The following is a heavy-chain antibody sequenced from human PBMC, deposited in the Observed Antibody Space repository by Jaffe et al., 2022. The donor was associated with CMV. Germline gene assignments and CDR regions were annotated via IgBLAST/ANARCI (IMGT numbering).Heavy chain of an antibody. CDR1: GFTFTDYW. V-gene: IGHV5-51*01. J-gene: IGHJ4*02. Sequence: EVQLVQSGAEVKKPGESLKISCTGSGFTFTDYWIGWVRQMPGKGLEWMGIIWPADSETRYSPSFQGQVTISADKSISTAYLQWDGLKASDTAMYFCARREVYSFAKPGFDFWGQGTLVTVSS. CDR3: ARREVYSFAKPGFDF. D-gene: IGHD5-18*01. CDR2: IWPADSET.